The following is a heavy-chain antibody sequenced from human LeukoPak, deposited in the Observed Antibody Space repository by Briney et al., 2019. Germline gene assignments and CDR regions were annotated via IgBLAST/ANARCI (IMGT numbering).Heavy chain of an antibody. J-gene: IGHJ6*03. Sequence: PGGSLRLSCAASGFTFSTYSMNWVRQAPGKGLEWVSHISISSSLIYYADSVKGRFTISRDNATNSLSLQMNSLRAEDTAVYYCARYSGYDWRNSYYMDVWGKGTTVTVSS. D-gene: IGHD5-12*01. V-gene: IGHV3-48*01. CDR1: GFTFSTYS. CDR2: ISISSSLI. CDR3: ARYSGYDWRNSYYMDV.